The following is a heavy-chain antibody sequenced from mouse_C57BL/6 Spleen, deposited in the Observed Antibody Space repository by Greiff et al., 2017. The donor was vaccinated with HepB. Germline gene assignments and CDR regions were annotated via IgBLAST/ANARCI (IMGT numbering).Heavy chain of an antibody. CDR1: GYTFTSYT. V-gene: IGHV1-4*01. CDR2: INPSSGYT. J-gene: IGHJ3*01. Sequence: QVQLQQSGAELARPGASVKMSCKASGYTFTSYTMHWVKQRPGQGLEWIGYINPSSGYTKYNQKFKDKATLTADKSSSTAYMQLSSLTSEDSAVYYCARNDYDEAWFACRGHGTLVTVSA. CDR3: ARNDYDEAWFAC. D-gene: IGHD2-4*01.